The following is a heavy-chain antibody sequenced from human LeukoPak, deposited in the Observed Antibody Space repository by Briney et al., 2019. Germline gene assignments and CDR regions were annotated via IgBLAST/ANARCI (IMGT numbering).Heavy chain of an antibody. J-gene: IGHJ4*02. CDR2: ISGGGGST. CDR3: TRGGWLRYYFDY. Sequence: PGGSLRLSCAASGFTFTNYAMSWVRQAPGKGLEWVSTISGGGGSTYSADSVMGRFTISRDNSKNTLYLQMNSLRAEDTAVYYCTRGGWLRYYFDYWGQGTLVTVSS. D-gene: IGHD5-24*01. V-gene: IGHV3-23*01. CDR1: GFTFTNYA.